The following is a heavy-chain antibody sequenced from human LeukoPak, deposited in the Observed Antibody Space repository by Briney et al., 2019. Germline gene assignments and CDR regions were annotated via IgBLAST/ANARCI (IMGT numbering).Heavy chain of an antibody. J-gene: IGHJ4*02. CDR3: AKGASGSYHSPYDY. CDR2: ISVSDGST. V-gene: IGHV3-23*01. CDR1: GFTFSNYA. D-gene: IGHD1-26*01. Sequence: GGSLRLSCAASGFTFSNYAMGWVRQAPGKGLEWLSDISVSDGSTYYADSVKGRFTISRDNSKNTLYLQVNSLRAEDTAVYYCAKGASGSYHSPYDYWGQGTLVTVSS.